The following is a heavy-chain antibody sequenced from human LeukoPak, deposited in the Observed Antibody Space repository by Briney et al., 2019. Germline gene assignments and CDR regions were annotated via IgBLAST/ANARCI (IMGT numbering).Heavy chain of an antibody. CDR3: AKDSSYDFWSGHPNWFDP. Sequence: GGSLRLSCAASGFTFSSYAMSWVGQAPGKGLEWGSAISGSGGSTYYAESVKGRFTISRDNSKNTLYLQMNSLRAEDTAVYYCAKDSSYDFWSGHPNWFDPWGQGTLVTVSS. J-gene: IGHJ5*02. D-gene: IGHD3-3*01. CDR1: GFTFSSYA. CDR2: ISGSGGST. V-gene: IGHV3-23*01.